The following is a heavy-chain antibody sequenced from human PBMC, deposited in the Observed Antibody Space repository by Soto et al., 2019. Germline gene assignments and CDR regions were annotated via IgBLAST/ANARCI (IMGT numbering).Heavy chain of an antibody. D-gene: IGHD3-10*01. CDR3: ARAFPRSGSYYISYYYYGMDV. Sequence: TLSLTCTVSGGSIISGGYYWIWIRQHPGKGLEWIGYIYYSGSTYYNPSLKSRVTISVDTSKNQFSLKLSSVTAADTAVYCCARAFPRSGSYYISYYYYGMDVWGQGTTVTVSS. V-gene: IGHV4-31*03. CDR1: GGSIISGGYY. CDR2: IYYSGST. J-gene: IGHJ6*02.